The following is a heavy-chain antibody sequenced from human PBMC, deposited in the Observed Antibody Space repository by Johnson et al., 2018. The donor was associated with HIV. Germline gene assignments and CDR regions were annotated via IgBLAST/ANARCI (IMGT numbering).Heavy chain of an antibody. CDR1: GFTVSNKY. CDR3: ARPRGYSGYDYYLDAFDI. V-gene: IGHV3-66*02. J-gene: IGHJ3*02. CDR2: IYSGGST. Sequence: EQLVESGGGLVQPGGSLRLSCAASGFTVSNKYMTWVRQSPWKGLEWVSVIYSGGSTYYADSVKGRCTISRDNSKNTLYLQMNSLRAEDTAVYYCARPRGYSGYDYYLDAFDIWGQGTMVTVSS. D-gene: IGHD5-12*01.